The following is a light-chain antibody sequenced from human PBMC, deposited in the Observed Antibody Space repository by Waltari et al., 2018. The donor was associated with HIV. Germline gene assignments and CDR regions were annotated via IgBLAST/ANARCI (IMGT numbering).Light chain of an antibody. CDR2: RND. Sequence: QSGLRQPPSTSRPPGQRVVISCSGSNSNVGKNYVSWFQQLPGAAPRLLIYRNDRRSSGVPDRFTAAKSGSSASLVIGGLRSDDEAEYFCASWDDALSSWLFGGGTKLTVL. J-gene: IGLJ6*01. CDR1: NSNVGKNY. CDR3: ASWDDALSSWL. V-gene: IGLV1-47*01.